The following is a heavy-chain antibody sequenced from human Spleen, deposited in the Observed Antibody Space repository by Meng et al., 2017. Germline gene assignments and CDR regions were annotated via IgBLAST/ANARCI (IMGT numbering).Heavy chain of an antibody. Sequence: ASVKVSCKASGYTFTSYYMHWVRQAPGQGLEWMGIINPSGGSTSYAQKFQGRVTMTRDTSTSTVYMELSRLRSDDTAVYYCARDDGYYGSGSYYNDGFDYWGQGTLVTVSS. D-gene: IGHD3-10*01. V-gene: IGHV1-46*01. CDR1: GYTFTSYY. CDR2: INPSGGST. CDR3: ARDDGYYGSGSYYNDGFDY. J-gene: IGHJ4*02.